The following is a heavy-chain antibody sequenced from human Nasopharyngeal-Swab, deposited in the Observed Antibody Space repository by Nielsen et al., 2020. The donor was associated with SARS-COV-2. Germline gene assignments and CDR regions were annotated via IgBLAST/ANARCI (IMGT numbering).Heavy chain of an antibody. J-gene: IGHJ4*02. CDR2: IARDGSTI. D-gene: IGHD6-6*01. CDR1: GFTFSDYE. Sequence: GESLKISCAASGFTFSDYEMNWVRQAPGKGLEWVSYIARDGSTIYYADSVKGRFTISRDNAKNSLYLQMNSLRAEDTAAYYCATEPPTTIGARPDYWGQGTLVTVSS. CDR3: ATEPPTTIGARPDY. V-gene: IGHV3-48*03.